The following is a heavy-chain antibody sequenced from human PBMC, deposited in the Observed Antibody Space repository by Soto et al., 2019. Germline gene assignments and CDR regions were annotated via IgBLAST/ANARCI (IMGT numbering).Heavy chain of an antibody. D-gene: IGHD2-15*01. J-gene: IGHJ6*02. CDR1: GYTFTSYG. V-gene: IGHV1-18*01. CDR2: ISAYNGNT. CDR3: ARRRGNLYGMDV. Sequence: GSVKVSFKASGYTFTSYGISWLRQAPGQGLEWMGWISAYNGNTNYAQKLQGRVTMTTDTSTSTAYMELRSLRSDDTAVYYCARRRGNLYGMDVWGQGTTVTVSS.